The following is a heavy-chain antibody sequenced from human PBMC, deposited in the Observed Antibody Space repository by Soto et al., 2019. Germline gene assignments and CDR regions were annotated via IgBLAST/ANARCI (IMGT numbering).Heavy chain of an antibody. Sequence: SSVQVSCKASGDVFRSYGINWVRQAPGQGLEWMGGIIPISGTTNYAQKFQGRVAITADESTDTVYMELSRLRSEDTAVYFCARVRCFNGLCHTADYGMDVWGQGTTVIVSS. CDR1: GDVFRSYG. V-gene: IGHV1-69*13. J-gene: IGHJ6*02. CDR3: ARVRCFNGLCHTADYGMDV. D-gene: IGHD2-8*01. CDR2: IIPISGTT.